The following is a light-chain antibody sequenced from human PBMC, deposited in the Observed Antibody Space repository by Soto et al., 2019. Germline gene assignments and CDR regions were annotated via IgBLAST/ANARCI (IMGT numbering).Light chain of an antibody. V-gene: IGLV2-14*01. CDR1: SSDVGGYNY. J-gene: IGLJ2*01. CDR2: DVS. CDR3: SSYTSSRTHVV. Sequence: QSALTQPASVSGSPGQSITISCTGTSSDVGGYNYVSWYQQHPGKAPKLMIYDVSNRPSVVSNRFSGSKSGNTASLTISVLQAEDEADYYCSSYTSSRTHVVFGGGTKVTVL.